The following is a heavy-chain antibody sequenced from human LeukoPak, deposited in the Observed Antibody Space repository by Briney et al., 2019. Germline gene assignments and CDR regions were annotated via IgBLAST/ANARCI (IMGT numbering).Heavy chain of an antibody. J-gene: IGHJ3*02. CDR3: TTDRTVTTTAGDAFVI. D-gene: IGHD4-17*01. CDR2: IKSKTDGGTT. Sequence: GGSLRLSCAASGFTFSNAWMSWVRQAPGKGLEWVGRIKSKTDGGTTDYAAPVKGRFTISRDDSKNTLYLQMNSLKTEDTAVYYCTTDRTVTTTAGDAFVIWGQGTMVTVSS. V-gene: IGHV3-15*01. CDR1: GFTFSNAW.